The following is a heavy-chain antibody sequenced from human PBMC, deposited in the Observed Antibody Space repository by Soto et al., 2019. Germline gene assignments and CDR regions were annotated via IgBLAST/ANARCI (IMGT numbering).Heavy chain of an antibody. J-gene: IGHJ4*02. CDR1: GGSISSGGYY. V-gene: IGHV4-31*03. Sequence: SETLSLTCTVSGGSISSGGYYWSWIRQHPGKGLEWIGEINHSGSTNYNPSLKSRVTISVDTSKNQFSLKLSSVTAADTAVYYCARPGYSSSYYFDYWGQGTLVTVSS. D-gene: IGHD6-13*01. CDR3: ARPGYSSSYYFDY. CDR2: INHSGST.